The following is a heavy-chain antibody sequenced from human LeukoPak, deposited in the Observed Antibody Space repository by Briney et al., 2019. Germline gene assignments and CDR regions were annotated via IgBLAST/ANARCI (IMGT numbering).Heavy chain of an antibody. CDR2: IYYSGST. J-gene: IGHJ3*02. Sequence: KASETLSLTCTVSGVSISSGSYYWSWIRQPPGKGLEWIGYIYYSGSTNYNPSLKSRVTISVDTSKNQFSLKLSSVTAADTAVYYCARRDHYGVKAFDIWGQGTMVTVSS. CDR3: ARRDHYGVKAFDI. CDR1: GVSISSGSYY. V-gene: IGHV4-61*01. D-gene: IGHD4-17*01.